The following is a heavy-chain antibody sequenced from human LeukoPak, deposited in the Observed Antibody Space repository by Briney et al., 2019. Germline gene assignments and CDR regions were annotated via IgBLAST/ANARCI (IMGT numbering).Heavy chain of an antibody. V-gene: IGHV3-7*01. D-gene: IGHD1-1*01. Sequence: GGSLRLSCAASGSTFSSYWMSWVRQAPGKGLEWVANIKRDGSEKYYVDSVKGRFTISRDNAKSSLYLQMNSLRAEDTAVYYCAGDRTGTPILWGQGTLVTVSS. J-gene: IGHJ4*02. CDR1: GSTFSSYW. CDR2: IKRDGSEK. CDR3: AGDRTGTPIL.